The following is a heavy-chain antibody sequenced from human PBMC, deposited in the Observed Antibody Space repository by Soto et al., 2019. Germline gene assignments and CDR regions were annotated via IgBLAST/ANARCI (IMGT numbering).Heavy chain of an antibody. CDR3: ASLPYCSSTSCYGEYYYYGMDV. Sequence: QVQLVQSGAEVKKPGASVKVSCKASGYTFTSYGISWVRQAPGQGLEWMGWISAYNGNTNYVQKLQGRVTMTTDTSTSTAYMELRSLRSDDTAVYYCASLPYCSSTSCYGEYYYYGMDVWGQGTTVTVSS. CDR2: ISAYNGNT. D-gene: IGHD2-2*01. CDR1: GYTFTSYG. J-gene: IGHJ6*02. V-gene: IGHV1-18*01.